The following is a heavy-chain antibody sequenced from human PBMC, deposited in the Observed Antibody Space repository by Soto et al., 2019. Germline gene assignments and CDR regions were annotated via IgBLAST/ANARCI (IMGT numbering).Heavy chain of an antibody. D-gene: IGHD5-12*01. CDR3: ARRLPYDYSLIMPYYYYYGMDV. CDR2: ISYDGSNK. V-gene: IGHV3-30-3*01. CDR1: GFTFSSYA. J-gene: IGHJ6*02. Sequence: QAQLVESGGGVVQPGRSLRLSCAASGFTFSSYAMHWVRQAPGKGLEWVAVISYDGSNKYYADSVKGRFTISRDNSKNTLYLQMNSLRAEDTAVYYCARRLPYDYSLIMPYYYYYGMDVWGQGTTVTVSS.